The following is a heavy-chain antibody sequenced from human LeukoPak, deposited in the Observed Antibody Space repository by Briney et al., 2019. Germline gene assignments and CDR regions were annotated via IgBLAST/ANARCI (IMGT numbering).Heavy chain of an antibody. CDR3: ARGEVLYYDYVWGSYQHAFDI. CDR1: GYTFTSYD. Sequence: ASVKVSCKASGYTFTSYDINWVRQAPGQGLEWMGWINPNSGGTNYAQKFQGRVTMTRDTSISTAYMELSRLRSDDTAVYYCARGEVLYYDYVWGSYQHAFDIWGQGTMVTVSS. J-gene: IGHJ3*02. V-gene: IGHV1-2*02. CDR2: INPNSGGT. D-gene: IGHD3-16*02.